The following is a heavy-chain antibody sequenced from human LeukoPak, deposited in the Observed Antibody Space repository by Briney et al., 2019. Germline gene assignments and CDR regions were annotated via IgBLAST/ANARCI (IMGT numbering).Heavy chain of an antibody. Sequence: GGSLRLSCAASGFTVSSNYMSWVRQAPGKGLEWVSVIYSGGSTYYADSVKGRFTISRDNSKNTLYLQMNSMRAEDTAVYYCARGYSYYDFWSGWGGGMAVWGQGTTVTVSS. V-gene: IGHV3-53*01. CDR2: IYSGGST. CDR3: ARGYSYYDFWSGWGGGMAV. D-gene: IGHD3-3*01. J-gene: IGHJ6*02. CDR1: GFTVSSNY.